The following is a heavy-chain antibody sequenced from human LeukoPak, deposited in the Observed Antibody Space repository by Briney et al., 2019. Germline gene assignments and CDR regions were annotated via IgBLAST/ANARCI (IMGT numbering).Heavy chain of an antibody. CDR3: ASDSPYYGMDV. Sequence: GESLRLSCAASGFTFSSYWMSWVRQAPGKGLLWVSRINSDGSATIYADSVRGRFTISRDNAKNTLYLQMSGLRVEDTAVYHCASDSPYYGMDVWGQGTTVTVSS. V-gene: IGHV3-74*01. CDR1: GFTFSSYW. J-gene: IGHJ6*02. CDR2: INSDGSAT.